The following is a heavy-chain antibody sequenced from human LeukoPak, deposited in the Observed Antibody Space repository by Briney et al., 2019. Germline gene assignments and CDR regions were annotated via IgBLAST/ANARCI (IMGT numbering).Heavy chain of an antibody. D-gene: IGHD3-22*01. CDR3: ARHDSSGYGAFDI. V-gene: IGHV1-2*02. Sequence: ASVKVSCKASGYTFTGYYMHWVRQAPGQGLEWMGWINPNSGGTNYAQKFQGRVTMTRDTSISTAYMELSRLRSDDTAVYYCARHDSSGYGAFDIWGQGTMVTVSS. CDR2: INPNSGGT. J-gene: IGHJ3*02. CDR1: GYTFTGYY.